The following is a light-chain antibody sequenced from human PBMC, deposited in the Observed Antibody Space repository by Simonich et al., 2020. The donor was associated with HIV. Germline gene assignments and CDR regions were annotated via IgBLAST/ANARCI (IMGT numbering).Light chain of an antibody. V-gene: IGLV2-14*03. CDR2: DVT. J-gene: IGLJ2*01. CDR1: RSDVDAYKY. CDR3: SSYTSTSTDVV. Sequence: QSALTQPPSASGSPGQSINISCTGTRSDVDAYKYLSWYQQYPGKAPKLMIYDVTKRPSGVSNRFSGSKSGNTASLTISGLQAEDEADYYCSSYTSTSTDVVFGGGTKLTVL.